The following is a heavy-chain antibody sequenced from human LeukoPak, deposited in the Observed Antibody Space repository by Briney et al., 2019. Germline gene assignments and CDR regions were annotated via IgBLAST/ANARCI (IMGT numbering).Heavy chain of an antibody. J-gene: IGHJ1*01. D-gene: IGHD3-10*01. Sequence: PGGSLRLSCAASGFTFSDYYMSWIRQAPGKGLEWVSAISGSGGSTYYADSVKGRFTISRDNSKNTLYLQMNSLRAEDTAVYYCANYYGSGSYPTEYFQHWGQGTLVTVSS. CDR3: ANYYGSGSYPTEYFQH. V-gene: IGHV3-23*01. CDR2: ISGSGGST. CDR1: GFTFSDYY.